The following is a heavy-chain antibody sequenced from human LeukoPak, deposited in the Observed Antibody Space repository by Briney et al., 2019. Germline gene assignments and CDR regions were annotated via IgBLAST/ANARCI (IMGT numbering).Heavy chain of an antibody. D-gene: IGHD3-16*01. J-gene: IGHJ4*02. CDR1: GGSISSSSYY. V-gene: IGHV4-39*07. Sequence: SETLSLTCTVSGGSISSSSYYWGWIRQPPGKGLEWIGSIYYSGSTYYNPSLKSRVTISVDTSKNQFSLKLSSVTAADTAVYYCARFDYAVTFDYWGQGTLVTVSS. CDR3: ARFDYAVTFDY. CDR2: IYYSGST.